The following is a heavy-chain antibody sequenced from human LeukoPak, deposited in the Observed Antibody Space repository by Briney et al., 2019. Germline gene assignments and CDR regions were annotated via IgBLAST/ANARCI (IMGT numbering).Heavy chain of an antibody. D-gene: IGHD3-22*01. Sequence: PPGGSLRLSCAASGFTFDDYAMHWVRQAPGKGLEWVSGISWNSGSIGYADSVKGRFTISRDNAKNSLYLQMNSLRAEDMALYYCAKAGGSGYYNDAFDIWGQGTMVTVSS. V-gene: IGHV3-9*03. CDR2: ISWNSGSI. CDR1: GFTFDDYA. CDR3: AKAGGSGYYNDAFDI. J-gene: IGHJ3*02.